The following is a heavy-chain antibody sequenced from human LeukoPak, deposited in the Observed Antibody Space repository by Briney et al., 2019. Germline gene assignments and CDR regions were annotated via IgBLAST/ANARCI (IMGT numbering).Heavy chain of an antibody. D-gene: IGHD1-26*01. Sequence: ASVKVSCKASGYSFTSYYIHGVRQAPRQGREWVEIINPSGGSTSYAQKFQGRVTMTRDTSTSTVYMELSSLRSEDTAVYYCARDLGSYQTPSFDYWGQGTLVTVSS. J-gene: IGHJ4*02. CDR3: ARDLGSYQTPSFDY. CDR2: INPSGGST. CDR1: GYSFTSYY. V-gene: IGHV1-46*01.